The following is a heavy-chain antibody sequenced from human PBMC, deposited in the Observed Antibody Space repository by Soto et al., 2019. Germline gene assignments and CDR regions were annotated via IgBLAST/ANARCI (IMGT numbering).Heavy chain of an antibody. Sequence: SETLSLTCTVSGGSLSSYYWSWIRRPPGMGLEWIASISYSGTNNYNSSLKSRVTISIDTSKNQFSLKLTSVTAADTAVYYCARHEEVAGVRGGYFDYWGQGTLVTVSS. V-gene: IGHV4-59*08. J-gene: IGHJ4*02. CDR3: ARHEEVAGVRGGYFDY. D-gene: IGHD6-19*01. CDR2: ISYSGTN. CDR1: GGSLSSYY.